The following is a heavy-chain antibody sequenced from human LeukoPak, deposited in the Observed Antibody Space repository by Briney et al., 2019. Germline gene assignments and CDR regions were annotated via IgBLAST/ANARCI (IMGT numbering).Heavy chain of an antibody. CDR2: IIPIFGTA. J-gene: IGHJ4*02. V-gene: IGHV1-69*05. CDR3: ARDPTRDSSGYYGYDY. CDR1: GGTFSSYA. Sequence: ASVKVSCKASGGTFSSYAISWVRQAPGQGLEWMGGIIPIFGTANYAQKLQGRVTMTTDTSTSTAYMELRSLRSDDTAVYYCARDPTRDSSGYYGYDYWGQGTLVTVSS. D-gene: IGHD3-22*01.